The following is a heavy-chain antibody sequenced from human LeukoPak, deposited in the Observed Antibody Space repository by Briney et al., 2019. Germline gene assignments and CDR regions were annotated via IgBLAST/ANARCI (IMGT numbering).Heavy chain of an antibody. J-gene: IGHJ4*02. CDR3: ARDSKPRGSHLDY. D-gene: IGHD2-2*01. CDR2: ISYDGSSK. V-gene: IGHV3-30-3*01. CDR1: GFTLSSDA. Sequence: GGSLRLSCAASGFTLSSDAMNWVRQAPGKGLEWVAVISYDGSSKYYADSVKGRFTIYRDSSKNTLYLQMNSLRAEDTAVYYCARDSKPRGSHLDYRGQGTLVTVSS.